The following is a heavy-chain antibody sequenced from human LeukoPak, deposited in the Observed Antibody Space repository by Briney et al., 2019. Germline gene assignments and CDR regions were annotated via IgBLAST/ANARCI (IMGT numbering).Heavy chain of an antibody. D-gene: IGHD6-19*01. CDR2: INPNSGGT. CDR3: ARAGGIAVADSFDY. CDR1: GYTFTGYY. Sequence: ASVKVSCKASGYTFTGYYMHWVRQAPGQGLEWMGWINPNSGGTNYAQKFQGRVTMTRDTFISTAYMELSRLRSDDTAVYYCARAGGIAVADSFDYWGQGTLVTVSS. J-gene: IGHJ4*02. V-gene: IGHV1-2*02.